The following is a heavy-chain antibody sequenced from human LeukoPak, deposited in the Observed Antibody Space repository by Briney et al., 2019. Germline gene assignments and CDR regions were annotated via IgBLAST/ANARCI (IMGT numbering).Heavy chain of an antibody. J-gene: IGHJ4*02. CDR1: GYTFTGYY. Sequence: ASVKVSCKASGYTFTGYYMHWVRQAPGQGLEWMGWINPNSGGTNYAQKFQGRVTMTRDTSISTAYMELSRLRSGDTAVYYCARGYYDSSGYYGYWGQGTLVTVSS. CDR2: INPNSGGT. CDR3: ARGYYDSSGYYGY. V-gene: IGHV1-2*02. D-gene: IGHD3-22*01.